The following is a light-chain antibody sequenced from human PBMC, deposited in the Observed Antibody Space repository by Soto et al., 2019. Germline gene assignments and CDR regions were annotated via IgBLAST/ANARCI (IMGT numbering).Light chain of an antibody. CDR1: QSLLHSDGYNY. Sequence: DIVMTQSPLSLPVTPGEPASISCRSSQSLLHSDGYNYLDWFLQRPGQSPQALIFLGSTRAPGVADRFSGRGAGKDFTLKISRGEAEDVGVYYCMQALQTPLTFGGGTRVEI. CDR2: LGS. V-gene: IGKV2-28*01. J-gene: IGKJ4*01. CDR3: MQALQTPLT.